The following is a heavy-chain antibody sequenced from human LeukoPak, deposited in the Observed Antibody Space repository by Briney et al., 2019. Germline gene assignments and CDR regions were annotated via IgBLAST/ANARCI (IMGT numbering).Heavy chain of an antibody. CDR1: GGSISSGSYY. D-gene: IGHD6-19*01. J-gene: IGHJ4*02. V-gene: IGHV4-61*02. CDR2: IYTSRST. Sequence: SETLSLTCTVSGGSISSGSYYWSWIRQPAGKGLEWIGRIYTSRSTNYNPSLKSRVTISVDTSKNQFSLKLSSVTAADTAVYYCAREKSSGWPLDYWGQGTLVTVSS. CDR3: AREKSSGWPLDY.